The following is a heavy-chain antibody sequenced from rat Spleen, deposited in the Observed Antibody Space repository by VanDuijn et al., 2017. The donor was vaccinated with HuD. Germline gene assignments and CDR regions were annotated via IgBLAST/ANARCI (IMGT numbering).Heavy chain of an antibody. Sequence: EVQLVESGGGLVQPGRSLKLSCAASGFSFGNNGMHWIRQAPTKGLEWVASISPSGGSTYYRDSVKGRFTISRDNAKSTLYLQMNSLRSEDTATYYCARTMVASDYWGQGVMVTVSS. CDR2: ISPSGGST. CDR1: GFSFGNNG. V-gene: IGHV5-19*01. D-gene: IGHD1-3*01. J-gene: IGHJ2*01. CDR3: ARTMVASDY.